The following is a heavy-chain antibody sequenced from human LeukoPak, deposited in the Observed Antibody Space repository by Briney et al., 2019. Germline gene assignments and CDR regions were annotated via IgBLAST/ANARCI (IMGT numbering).Heavy chain of an antibody. V-gene: IGHV4-59*08. CDR2: SYYSGTT. J-gene: IGHJ4*02. Sequence: PSETLSLTCTVSGGAISTYYWSWIRQPPGKGLEWIGYSYYSGTTSYNPSLKSRVTISVDTSKNQFSLKLSSVTAADTAVYYCARHTTAATGTFDHWGQGTLVTVSS. D-gene: IGHD1-1*01. CDR3: ARHTTAATGTFDH. CDR1: GGAISTYY.